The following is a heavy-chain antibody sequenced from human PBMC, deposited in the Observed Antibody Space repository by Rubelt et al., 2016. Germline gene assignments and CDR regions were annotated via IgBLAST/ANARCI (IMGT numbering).Heavy chain of an antibody. D-gene: IGHD4-17*01. Sequence: EVQLVESGGGLVQPGGSLRLSCAASGFTFSSYAMSWVRQAPGKGLEWVSSISSSSYIYYADSVKGRFTISRENAKNSLYLQMNSLRAGDTAVYYCARSYGDYIFDYWGQGTLVTVSS. CDR3: ARSYGDYIFDY. V-gene: IGHV3-21*01. J-gene: IGHJ4*02. CDR2: ISSSSYI. CDR1: GFTFSSYA.